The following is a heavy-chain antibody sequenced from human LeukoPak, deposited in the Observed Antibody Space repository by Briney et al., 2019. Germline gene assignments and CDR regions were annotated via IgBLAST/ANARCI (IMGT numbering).Heavy chain of an antibody. Sequence: GGSLRLSCAASGFTFSRCSMNWVRQAPGKGLEWVSYISSSSNTIYYGDSVKGRFTISRDNSKNTLYLQMNSLRAEDTAVYYCARGGSYLSAFDIWGQGTMVTVSS. D-gene: IGHD1-26*01. J-gene: IGHJ3*02. V-gene: IGHV3-48*01. CDR3: ARGGSYLSAFDI. CDR1: GFTFSRCS. CDR2: ISSSSNTI.